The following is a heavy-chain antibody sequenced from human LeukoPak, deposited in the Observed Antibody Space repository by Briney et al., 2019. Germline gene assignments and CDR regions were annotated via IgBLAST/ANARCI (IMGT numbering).Heavy chain of an antibody. V-gene: IGHV4-34*01. J-gene: IGHJ3*02. CDR3: ARGGRGRIAVAGTEAFDI. Sequence: PSETLSLTCAVYGGSFSGYYWSWIRQPPGKGLEWIGEINHSGSTNYNPSLKSRVSISVDTSKNQFSLKLSSVTAADTAVYYCARGGRGRIAVAGTEAFDIWGQGTMVTVSS. CDR2: INHSGST. D-gene: IGHD6-19*01. CDR1: GGSFSGYY.